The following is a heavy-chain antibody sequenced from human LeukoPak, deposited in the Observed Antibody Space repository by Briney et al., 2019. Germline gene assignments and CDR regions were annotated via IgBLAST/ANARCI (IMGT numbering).Heavy chain of an antibody. J-gene: IGHJ4*02. Sequence: PGGSLRLSCAASGFTFSGYTVNWVRQAPGKGLEWVSYISSSSSYIYYADSVKGRFTISRDNAKNSLYLQMNSLRAEDTAVYYCARDNVEDYWGQGTLVTVSS. CDR3: ARDNVEDY. V-gene: IGHV3-21*06. D-gene: IGHD3-16*01. CDR1: GFTFSGYT. CDR2: ISSSSSYI.